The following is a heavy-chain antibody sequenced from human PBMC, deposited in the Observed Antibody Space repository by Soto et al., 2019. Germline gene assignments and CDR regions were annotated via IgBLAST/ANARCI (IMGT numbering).Heavy chain of an antibody. J-gene: IGHJ4*02. Sequence: QVQLVQSGAGVKKPGASVKVSCKASGYSFTSWTIHWVRQAPGKSLESMGWIDAGNGITKYSQKFQVRVTITRDTSASTAYMELNSLRSEDTAVYYCARWRGAFDSWGQGALVTVSS. CDR2: IDAGNGIT. CDR3: ARWRGAFDS. CDR1: GYSFTSWT. V-gene: IGHV1-3*01. D-gene: IGHD1-26*01.